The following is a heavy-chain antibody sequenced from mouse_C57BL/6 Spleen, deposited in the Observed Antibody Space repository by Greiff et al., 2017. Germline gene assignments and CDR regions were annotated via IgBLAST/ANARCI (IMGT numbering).Heavy chain of an antibody. CDR3: ARGDGNYLYFDY. V-gene: IGHV1-55*01. CDR1: GYTFTSYW. Sequence: QVQLQQSGAELVKPGASVKMSCKASGYTFTSYWITWVKQRPGQGLEWIGDIYPGSGSTNYNEKFKSKATLTVDTSSSTAYMQLSSLTSEDSAVYYCARGDGNYLYFDYWGQGTTLTVSS. D-gene: IGHD2-1*01. CDR2: IYPGSGST. J-gene: IGHJ2*01.